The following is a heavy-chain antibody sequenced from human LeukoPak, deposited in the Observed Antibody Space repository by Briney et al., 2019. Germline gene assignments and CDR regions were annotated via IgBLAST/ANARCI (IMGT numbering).Heavy chain of an antibody. Sequence: PSETLSLTCTVSGGSILSSSYYWGWIRQPPGKRLEWIGSIYYSGSTHYNPSLKSRVTISVDTSKNQFSLKLSSVTAADTAVYYCARDRFDDSSGYYYHYYYYMDVWGKGTTVTVSS. CDR3: ARDRFDDSSGYYYHYYYYMDV. CDR2: IYYSGST. CDR1: GGSILSSSYY. J-gene: IGHJ6*03. V-gene: IGHV4-39*07. D-gene: IGHD3-22*01.